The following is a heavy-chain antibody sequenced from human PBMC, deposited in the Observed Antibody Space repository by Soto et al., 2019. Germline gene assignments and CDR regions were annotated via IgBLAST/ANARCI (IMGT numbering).Heavy chain of an antibody. Sequence: SETLSLTSTVSGGTISSSSYYWGWIRQPPGKGLEWIGSIYYSGSTYYNPSLKSRVTISVDTSKNQFSLKLSSVTAADTAVYYFARHGSYDSSGYPFHYFDYWGQGTLVTVSS. CDR3: ARHGSYDSSGYPFHYFDY. D-gene: IGHD3-22*01. V-gene: IGHV4-39*01. J-gene: IGHJ4*02. CDR2: IYYSGST. CDR1: GGTISSSSYY.